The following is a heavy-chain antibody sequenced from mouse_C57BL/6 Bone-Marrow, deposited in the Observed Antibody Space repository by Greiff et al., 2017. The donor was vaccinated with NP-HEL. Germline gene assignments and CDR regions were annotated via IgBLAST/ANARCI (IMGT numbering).Heavy chain of an antibody. V-gene: IGHV1-64*01. J-gene: IGHJ2*01. CDR3: ARWTRVPYYFDY. CDR1: GYTFTSYW. CDR2: IHPNSGST. Sequence: QVQLQQPGAELVKPGASVKLSCKASGYTFTSYWMHWVKPRPGQGLEWIGMIHPNSGSTNYNEKFKSKATLTLDKSSRTAYMQLSSLTPEDSAVYYCARWTRVPYYFDYWGQGTTLTVSS.